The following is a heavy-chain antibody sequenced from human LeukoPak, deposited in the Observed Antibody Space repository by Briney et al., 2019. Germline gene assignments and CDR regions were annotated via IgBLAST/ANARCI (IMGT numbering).Heavy chain of an antibody. CDR1: GFTFSSHA. Sequence: GSLRLSCAASGFTFSSHAMSWVRQPPGKGLAWIGNIFYSGSTYYNPSLKSRVTISVDTSRSQFSLKLNSVTAADTAVYYCARLWFGAYYFDYWGQGTLVTVSS. V-gene: IGHV4-39*01. CDR2: IFYSGST. D-gene: IGHD3-10*01. CDR3: ARLWFGAYYFDY. J-gene: IGHJ4*02.